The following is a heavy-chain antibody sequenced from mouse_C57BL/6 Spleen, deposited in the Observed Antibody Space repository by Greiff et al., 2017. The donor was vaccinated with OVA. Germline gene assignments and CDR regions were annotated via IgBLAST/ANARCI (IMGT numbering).Heavy chain of an antibody. V-gene: IGHV5-9*01. CDR1: GFTFSSYT. D-gene: IGHD1-1*01. J-gene: IGHJ1*03. Sequence: EVKVVESGGGLVKPGGSLKLSCAASGFTFSSYTMSWVRQTPEKRLEWVATISGGGGNTYYPDSVKGRFTISRDNAKNTLYLQMSSLRSEDTALYYCARQYYGSSQGYFDVWGTGTTVTVSS. CDR2: ISGGGGNT. CDR3: ARQYYGSSQGYFDV.